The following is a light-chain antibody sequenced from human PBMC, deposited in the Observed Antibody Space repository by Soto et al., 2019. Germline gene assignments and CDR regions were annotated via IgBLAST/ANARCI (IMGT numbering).Light chain of an antibody. CDR1: QSVSSTY. J-gene: IGKJ2*01. Sequence: EIVLTQSPGTLSLSPGERATLSCRASQSVSSTYIAWYQQNPGQAPRLLIYGASGRATGIPDRFSGSGSGTDFTLTISRLEPEDFAVYFCKQYGRSPPFTFGQGTKVEIK. CDR2: GAS. V-gene: IGKV3-20*01. CDR3: KQYGRSPPFT.